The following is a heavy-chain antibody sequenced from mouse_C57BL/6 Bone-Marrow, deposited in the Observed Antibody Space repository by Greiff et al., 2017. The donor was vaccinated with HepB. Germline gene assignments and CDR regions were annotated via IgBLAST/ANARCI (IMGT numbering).Heavy chain of an antibody. D-gene: IGHD4-1*01. CDR2: IYPGSGNT. Sequence: VKLVESGAELVRPGASVKLSCKASGYTFTDYYINWVKQRPGQGLEWIARIYPGSGNTYYNEKFKGKATLTAEKSSSTAYMQLSSLTSEDSAVYFCARSGLTGTALDYWGQGTTLTVSS. CDR1: GYTFTDYY. J-gene: IGHJ2*01. CDR3: ARSGLTGTALDY. V-gene: IGHV1-76*01.